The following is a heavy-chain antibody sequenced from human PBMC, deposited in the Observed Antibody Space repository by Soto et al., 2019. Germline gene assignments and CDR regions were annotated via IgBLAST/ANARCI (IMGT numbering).Heavy chain of an antibody. Sequence: QVQLVQSGAEVTTPGSSVKVSCKASGGTFSSYAISWVRQAPGPGLEWLGGIIPIFGTAYYAQQFQGRVTITADESTSTAYMELSSLRSEDTAVYYCARALIGYDSSGYYRFDYWGQGTLVTVSS. CDR3: ARALIGYDSSGYYRFDY. CDR2: IIPIFGTA. J-gene: IGHJ4*02. D-gene: IGHD3-22*01. V-gene: IGHV1-69*01. CDR1: GGTFSSYA.